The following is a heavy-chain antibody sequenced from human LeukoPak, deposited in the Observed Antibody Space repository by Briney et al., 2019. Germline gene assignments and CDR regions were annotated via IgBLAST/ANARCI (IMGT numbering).Heavy chain of an antibody. CDR2: IYYSGST. J-gene: IGHJ3*02. V-gene: IGHV4-59*01. D-gene: IGHD1-26*01. CDR1: GGSISSYY. Sequence: SETLSLTCTVSGGSISSYYWSWIRQPPGKGLDWIGYIYYSGSTNYNPSLKSRVTISVDTSKNQFSLKLSSVTAADTAVYYCARVPFQDLLDAFDIWGQGTMVTVSS. CDR3: ARVPFQDLLDAFDI.